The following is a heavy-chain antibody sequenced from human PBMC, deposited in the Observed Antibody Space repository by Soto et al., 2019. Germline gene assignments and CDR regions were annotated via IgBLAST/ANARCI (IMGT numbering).Heavy chain of an antibody. J-gene: IGHJ4*02. D-gene: IGHD1-26*01. Sequence: PSETLSLTCTVSGGSIYSYYWSWIRQPPGRGLKWIGYIYYSGSTNYNPSLKSRVTVSVDTSKNQFSLKLNSVTAADTAIYYCARGGSYPAHDFWGQGTLVTVSS. CDR2: IYYSGST. CDR3: ARGGSYPAHDF. V-gene: IGHV4-59*12. CDR1: GGSIYSYY.